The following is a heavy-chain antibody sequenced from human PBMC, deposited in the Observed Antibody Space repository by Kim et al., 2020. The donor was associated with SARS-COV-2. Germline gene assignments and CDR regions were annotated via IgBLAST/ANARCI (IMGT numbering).Heavy chain of an antibody. D-gene: IGHD3-9*01. CDR3: ARHHSLRYFDWLLRGWFDP. V-gene: IGHV5-10-1*01. Sequence: GESLKISCKGSGYSFTSYWISWVRQMPGKGLEWMGRIDPSDSYTNYSPSFQGHVTISADKSISTAYLQWSSLKASDTAMYYCARHHSLRYFDWLLRGWFDPWGQGTLVTVSS. J-gene: IGHJ5*02. CDR2: IDPSDSYT. CDR1: GYSFTSYW.